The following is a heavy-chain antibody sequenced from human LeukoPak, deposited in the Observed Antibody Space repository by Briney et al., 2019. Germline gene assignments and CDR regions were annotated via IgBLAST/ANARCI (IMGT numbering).Heavy chain of an antibody. Sequence: GGSLRLSCATSGFTFSSFTMNWVRQAREKGLEWVSTISDGSRDTHYAGSVKGRFTISRDDSQNIVYLQTDSLRAEDTALYYCTTRLRNHFDYWGQGTQVTVSS. J-gene: IGHJ4*02. CDR2: ISDGSRDT. CDR3: TTRLRNHFDY. D-gene: IGHD5-12*01. V-gene: IGHV3-23*01. CDR1: GFTFSSFT.